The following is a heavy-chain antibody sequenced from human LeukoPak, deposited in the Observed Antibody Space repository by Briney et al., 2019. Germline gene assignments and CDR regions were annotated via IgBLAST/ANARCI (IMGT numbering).Heavy chain of an antibody. D-gene: IGHD2-2*01. Sequence: ASVKVSCKASGYTFTGYYMHWVRQAPGQGLEWMGWINPNSGGTNYAQKFQGRVTMTRDTSISTAYMELSRLRSDDTAVYYCAREGYCSSTSCYHYYYYGMDAWGQGTTVTVSS. CDR2: INPNSGGT. J-gene: IGHJ6*02. V-gene: IGHV1-2*02. CDR1: GYTFTGYY. CDR3: AREGYCSSTSCYHYYYYGMDA.